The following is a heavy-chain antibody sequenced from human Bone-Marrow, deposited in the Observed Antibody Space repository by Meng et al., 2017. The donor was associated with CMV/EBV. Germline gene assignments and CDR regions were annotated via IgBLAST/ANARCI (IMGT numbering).Heavy chain of an antibody. V-gene: IGHV3-23*01. Sequence: TFGSFAMSWVRQAPGKGLEWVAGLSGRGGTTYYADSVEGRFTISRVNSRNTMYMQMNSLTAEDTAVYYCAKDLPLGCSSSSCYPLFDSWGQGTLVTVSS. CDR3: AKDLPLGCSSSSCYPLFDS. J-gene: IGHJ4*02. CDR1: TFGSFA. CDR2: LSGRGGTT. D-gene: IGHD2-2*01.